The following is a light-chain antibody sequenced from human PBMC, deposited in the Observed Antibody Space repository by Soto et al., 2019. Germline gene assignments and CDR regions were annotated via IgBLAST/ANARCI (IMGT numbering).Light chain of an antibody. CDR1: SSDVGRFNF. Sequence: QSVLTQPASVSGSPGQSITISCTGTSSDVGRFNFVSWFQQHPGEAPKLLIYEATKRPSGVSNRFSGSKSGNTASLTISGLQTEDEADYYCSSYTTRSTYVFGTGTKVTVL. J-gene: IGLJ1*01. CDR2: EAT. V-gene: IGLV2-14*01. CDR3: SSYTTRSTYV.